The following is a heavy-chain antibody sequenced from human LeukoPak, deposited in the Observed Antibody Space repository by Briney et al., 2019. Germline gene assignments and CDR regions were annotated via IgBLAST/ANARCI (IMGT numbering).Heavy chain of an antibody. J-gene: IGHJ4*02. V-gene: IGHV4-59*08. Sequence: PSETLSLTCTVSDDSINNNYWSWIRQPPGKELERIGYIHYSGSTNYNPSLKSRVTISIDTSKNQFSLKLNSVTAADTAVYYCARRGLNRQNFDYWGQGTLVTVSS. CDR1: DDSINNNY. CDR3: ARRGLNRQNFDY. D-gene: IGHD3-16*01. CDR2: IHYSGST.